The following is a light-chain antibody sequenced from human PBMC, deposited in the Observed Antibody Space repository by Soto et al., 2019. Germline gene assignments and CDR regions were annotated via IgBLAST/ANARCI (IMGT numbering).Light chain of an antibody. J-gene: IGLJ2*01. CDR1: GSDVGGYNF. V-gene: IGLV2-14*03. CDR2: DVN. Sequence: QSVLTQPASVSGSPGQSITISCTGTGSDVGGYNFVSWYQQHPGKAPKLMIYDVNIRPSGVSNRFSGSKSGNTASLTISGLHAEDESDYYCFSSASARPHVIFGGGTKLTVL. CDR3: FSSASARPHVI.